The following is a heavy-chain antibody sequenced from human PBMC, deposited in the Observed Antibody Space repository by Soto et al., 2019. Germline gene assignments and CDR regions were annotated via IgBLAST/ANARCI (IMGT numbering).Heavy chain of an antibody. D-gene: IGHD4-17*01. CDR2: MNPNSGNT. CDR3: ASGIKYGVYTRWFAH. Sequence: QVQLVQSGSEVKKPGASVKVSCKASGYTFTSYDINWVRQATGQGFEYLGWMNPNSGNTGYVEKFQGRVTMTTDTSTRTSYMALGSLRSEDPAVYYCASGIKYGVYTRWFAHLGPGTLVTVSS. J-gene: IGHJ5*02. V-gene: IGHV1-8*01. CDR1: GYTFTSYD.